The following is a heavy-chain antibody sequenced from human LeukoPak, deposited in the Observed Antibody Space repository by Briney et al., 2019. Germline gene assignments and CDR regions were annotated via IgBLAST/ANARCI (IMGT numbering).Heavy chain of an antibody. D-gene: IGHD2-2*01. Sequence: GGSLRLSCAASGFTFSSAWMTWVRQAPGKGLEWVGHIKNKTNGETTDYAAPVKGGFIISRDDSKNTLYLQMNSLRTEDTAVYYCARGFCSSTNCYQGPFDFWGQGTLVTVS. CDR3: ARGFCSSTNCYQGPFDF. CDR1: GFTFSSAW. J-gene: IGHJ4*02. CDR2: IKNKTNGETT. V-gene: IGHV3-15*01.